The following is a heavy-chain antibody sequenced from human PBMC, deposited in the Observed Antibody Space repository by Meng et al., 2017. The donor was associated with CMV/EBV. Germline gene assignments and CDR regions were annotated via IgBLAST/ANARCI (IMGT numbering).Heavy chain of an antibody. D-gene: IGHD2-2*03. CDR1: GYTFTSYG. J-gene: IGHJ6*02. V-gene: IGHV1-18*01. CDR2: ISAYNVNT. Sequence: ASVKVSCKASGYTFTSYGISWVRQAPGQGLEWMGWISAYNVNTNYAQKLQGRVTMTTDTSTSTAYMELRSLRSDDTAVYYCARDGHLDQNYYGMDVWGQGTTVTVSS. CDR3: ARDGHLDQNYYGMDV.